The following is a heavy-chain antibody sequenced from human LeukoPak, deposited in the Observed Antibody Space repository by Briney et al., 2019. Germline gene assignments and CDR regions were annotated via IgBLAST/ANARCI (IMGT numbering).Heavy chain of an antibody. D-gene: IGHD4-17*01. CDR3: AITLFNHGDYEVYFDY. J-gene: IGHJ4*02. CDR1: GGPISSYY. V-gene: IGHV4-59*01. Sequence: SETLSLTCTVPGGPISSYYWSWIRQPPGKGLEWIGYIYYSGSTNYNPSLQSQVTMSVDTSHNQLALELSSVTAADAAVYCCAITLFNHGDYEVYFDYWGQGTLATVSS. CDR2: IYYSGST.